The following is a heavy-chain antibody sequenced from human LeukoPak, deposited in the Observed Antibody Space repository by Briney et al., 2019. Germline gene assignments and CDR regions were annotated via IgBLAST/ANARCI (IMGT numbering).Heavy chain of an antibody. CDR2: ISGSGGST. Sequence: PGGSLRLSCAASGFTFSNAWMSWVRQAPGKGLEWVSAISGSGGSTYYADSVKGRFTISRDNSKNTLYLQMHSLRAEDTAIYYCAKDFLLWFGELDYWGQGTLVTVSS. J-gene: IGHJ4*02. D-gene: IGHD3-10*01. V-gene: IGHV3-23*01. CDR1: GFTFSNAW. CDR3: AKDFLLWFGELDY.